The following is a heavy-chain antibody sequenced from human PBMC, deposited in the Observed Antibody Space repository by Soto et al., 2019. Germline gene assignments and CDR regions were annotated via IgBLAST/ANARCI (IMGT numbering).Heavy chain of an antibody. V-gene: IGHV3-23*01. D-gene: IGHD3-10*01. CDR2: ISGGVDTT. CDR3: AKGRGGSGSLTPRVDF. Sequence: EVQLLESGGGLVQPGGSLRLSCAASGFTFNNDAMTWVRQAPGKGLEWVSDISGGVDTTSYADSVKGRFTVSRAGSKHTLYLQMSSLRAEDTALYYCAKGRGGSGSLTPRVDFWGQGTLVTVSS. CDR1: GFTFNNDA. J-gene: IGHJ4*02.